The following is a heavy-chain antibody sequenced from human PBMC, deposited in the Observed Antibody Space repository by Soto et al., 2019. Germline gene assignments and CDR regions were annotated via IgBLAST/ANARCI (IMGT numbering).Heavy chain of an antibody. D-gene: IGHD6-6*01. CDR1: GFTFSSYA. Sequence: PGGSLRLSCAASGFTFSSYAMHWVRQAPGKGLEWVAVISYDGSNKYYADSVKGRFTISRDNSKNTLYLQMNSLRAEDTAVYYCARGQLQPDYWGQGTLVTVSS. CDR3: ARGQLQPDY. V-gene: IGHV3-30-3*01. J-gene: IGHJ4*02. CDR2: ISYDGSNK.